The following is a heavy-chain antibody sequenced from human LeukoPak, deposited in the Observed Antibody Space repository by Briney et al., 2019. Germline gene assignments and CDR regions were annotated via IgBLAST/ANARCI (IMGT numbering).Heavy chain of an antibody. V-gene: IGHV4-59*01. CDR2: IYYSGST. D-gene: IGHD5-18*01. J-gene: IGHJ4*02. CDR3: ARCGYSYGSEFDY. CDR1: GVSISSYY. Sequence: SETLSLTSTVYGVSISSYYWGWIRHPPGKGLEWLGYIYYSGSTNYNPSLKSRVTISVDTSKNQFSLKLSSVTAADTAVYYCARCGYSYGSEFDYWGQGTLVTVSS.